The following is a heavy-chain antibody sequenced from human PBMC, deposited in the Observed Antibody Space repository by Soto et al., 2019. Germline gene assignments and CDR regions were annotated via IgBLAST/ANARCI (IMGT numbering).Heavy chain of an antibody. J-gene: IGHJ4*02. Sequence: GGSLRLSCAASRFNFSLYSLNWVRQAPGKGLEWGSYISSSGGTMYHADSVKGRFTISRDNAKNSLYLQMNSLRDEDTAVYYCARQLRRDGYLSFDYWGQGTLVTVSS. CDR1: RFNFSLYS. V-gene: IGHV3-48*02. CDR2: ISSSGGTM. D-gene: IGHD5-12*01. CDR3: ARQLRRDGYLSFDY.